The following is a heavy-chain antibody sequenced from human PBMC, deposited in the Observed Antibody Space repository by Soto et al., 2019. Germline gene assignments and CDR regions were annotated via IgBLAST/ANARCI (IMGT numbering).Heavy chain of an antibody. CDR2: ISSSGSTI. J-gene: IGHJ4*02. D-gene: IGHD5-18*01. Sequence: EVQLVESGGGLVQPGGSLRLSCAASGFTFSSYEMNWVRQAPGKGLEWVSYISSSGSTIYYAYSVKGRFTISRDNAKNSLYLQMNSLRAEDTAVYYCAREEVDTAMVTACDYWGQGTLVTVSS. CDR1: GFTFSSYE. V-gene: IGHV3-48*03. CDR3: AREEVDTAMVTACDY.